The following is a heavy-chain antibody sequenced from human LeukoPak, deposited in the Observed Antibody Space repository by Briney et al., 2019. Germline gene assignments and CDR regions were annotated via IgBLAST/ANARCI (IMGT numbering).Heavy chain of an antibody. J-gene: IGHJ5*02. CDR2: IMPLFGTA. CDR1: GGTFNNSA. Sequence: SVKVSCKTSGGTFNNSAISWVRQAPGQGLEWLGGIMPLFGTAGYAQKFQGRVTITKDKSTRTVYLELTSLTSDDTAVYYCARDVHGDYGSGWFDPWGQGTLVPVSS. V-gene: IGHV1-69*05. CDR3: ARDVHGDYGSGWFDP. D-gene: IGHD4-17*01.